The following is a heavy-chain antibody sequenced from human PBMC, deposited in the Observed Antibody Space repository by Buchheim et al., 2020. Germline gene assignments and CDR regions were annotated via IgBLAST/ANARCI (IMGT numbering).Heavy chain of an antibody. Sequence: EVQLVESGGGLVQPGGSLRLSCAASGFTFSSYAMSWVRQAPGKGLEWVSGISGSGGTTYNAGSVKGRFTISRDSSKNTLYLQMNSLRAEDTAVYHCAKASGRSIYNGLDVWGQGTT. CDR2: ISGSGGTT. CDR1: GFTFSSYA. V-gene: IGHV3-23*04. CDR3: AKASGRSIYNGLDV. J-gene: IGHJ6*02.